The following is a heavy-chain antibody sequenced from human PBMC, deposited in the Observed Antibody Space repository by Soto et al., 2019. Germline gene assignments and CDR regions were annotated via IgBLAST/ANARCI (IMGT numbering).Heavy chain of an antibody. D-gene: IGHD2-2*01. CDR2: ISYDGSNK. CDR1: GFTFSSYA. V-gene: IGHV3-30-3*01. J-gene: IGHJ6*02. CDR3: ARESCSGTSCYSGYGMDV. Sequence: TGGSLRLSCAASGFTFSSYAMHWVRQAPGKGLERVAVISYDGSNKYYADSVKGRFTISRDNSKNTLYLQMNSLRAEDTAVYYCARESCSGTSCYSGYGMDVWGQGTTVTVSS.